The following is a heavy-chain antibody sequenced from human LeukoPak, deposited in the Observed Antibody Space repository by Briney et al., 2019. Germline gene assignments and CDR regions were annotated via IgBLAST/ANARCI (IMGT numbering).Heavy chain of an antibody. CDR3: ARSPDILTGENFDY. CDR2: INPKSGGT. CDR1: GYTFSGYY. D-gene: IGHD3-9*01. J-gene: IGHJ4*02. Sequence: ASVKVSCKASGYTFSGYYMHWVRQAPGQGLEWMGWINPKSGGTNEAQKFHDRVTMTRDTSIRIAYMEVSRLRSDDTAVYYCARSPDILTGENFDYWGQGTLVTVSS. V-gene: IGHV1-2*02.